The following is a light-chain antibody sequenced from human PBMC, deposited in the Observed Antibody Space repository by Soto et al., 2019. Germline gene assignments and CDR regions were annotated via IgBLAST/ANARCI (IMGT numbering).Light chain of an antibody. Sequence: EIVMTQSPATLSVSPGERATLSCRASQSVSSNLAWYQQRPGQPPRLLIFGASTRATGIPARFSGSGSGTELTLTISSLQSEDFAVYYCQQYNKWPPLTFGGGTKVDIK. V-gene: IGKV3D-15*01. J-gene: IGKJ4*01. CDR3: QQYNKWPPLT. CDR1: QSVSSN. CDR2: GAS.